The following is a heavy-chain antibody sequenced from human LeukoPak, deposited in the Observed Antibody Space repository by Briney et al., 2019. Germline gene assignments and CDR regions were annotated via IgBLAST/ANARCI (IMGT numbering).Heavy chain of an antibody. J-gene: IGHJ4*02. D-gene: IGHD4-17*01. CDR1: GFTFSSYA. CDR3: ARDRSTVTTWVDY. Sequence: GGSLRLSCAASGFTFSSYAMSWVRQAPGKGLEGVSAISGSGGSTYYADSVKGRFTISRDNAKNSLYLQMNSLRAEDTAVYYCARDRSTVTTWVDYWGQGTLVTVSS. CDR2: ISGSGGST. V-gene: IGHV3-23*01.